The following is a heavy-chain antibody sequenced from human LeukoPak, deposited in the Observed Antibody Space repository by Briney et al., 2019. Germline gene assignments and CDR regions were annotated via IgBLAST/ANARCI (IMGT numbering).Heavy chain of an antibody. V-gene: IGHV3-30-3*01. D-gene: IGHD3-22*01. CDR1: GFTFSSYA. CDR2: ISYDGSNK. J-gene: IGHJ3*02. Sequence: GGSLRLSCAASGFTFSSYAMHWVRQAPGKGLEWVAVISYDGSNKYYADSVKGRFTISRDNSKNTLYLQMNSLRAEDTAVYYCARAKRYYDSSGYYWGRAFDIWGQGTMVTVSS. CDR3: ARAKRYYDSSGYYWGRAFDI.